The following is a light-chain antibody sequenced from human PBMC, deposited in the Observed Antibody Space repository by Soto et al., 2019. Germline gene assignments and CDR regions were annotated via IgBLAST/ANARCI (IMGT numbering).Light chain of an antibody. CDR2: RNN. CDR3: AAWNDRLSGLV. Sequence: QSVLTQPPSASGTPGQRVSIACSGSSSNIGSNYVYWYQQLPGTAPKLLIYRNNQRPSGVPDRFSGSKSGTSASLAISGLRSEDEADYHCAAWNDRLSGLVFGRGTQLTVL. V-gene: IGLV1-47*01. J-gene: IGLJ7*01. CDR1: SSNIGSNY.